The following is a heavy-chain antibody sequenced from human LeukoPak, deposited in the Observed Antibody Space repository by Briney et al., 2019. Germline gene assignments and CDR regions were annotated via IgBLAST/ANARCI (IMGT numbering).Heavy chain of an antibody. CDR1: GYSFTSYW. Sequence: AESLKISCKGSGYSFTSYWIGCVRQMPGKGLEWMGIIYPGDSDTRYSPSFQGQVTISADKSISTAYPQWSSLKASDNAMYYCARAPSPVPVFDYWGQRTLVTVSS. J-gene: IGHJ4*02. V-gene: IGHV5-51*01. CDR2: IYPGDSDT. CDR3: ARAPSPVPVFDY.